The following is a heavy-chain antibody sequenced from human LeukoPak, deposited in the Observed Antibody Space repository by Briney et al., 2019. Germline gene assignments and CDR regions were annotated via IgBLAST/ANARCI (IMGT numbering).Heavy chain of an antibody. CDR3: ARDQQQLVLGYYYYMDV. CDR2: ISAYNGNT. J-gene: IGHJ6*03. D-gene: IGHD6-13*01. Sequence: ASVKVSCKASGGTFSSYAISWVRQAPGQGLEWMGWISAYNGNTNYAQKLQGRVTMTTDTSTSTAYMELRSLRSDDTAVYYCARDQQQLVLGYYYYMDVWGKGTTVTVSS. CDR1: GGTFSSYA. V-gene: IGHV1-18*01.